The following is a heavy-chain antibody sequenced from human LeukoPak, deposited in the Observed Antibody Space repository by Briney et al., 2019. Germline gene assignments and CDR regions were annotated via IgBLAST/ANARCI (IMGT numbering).Heavy chain of an antibody. D-gene: IGHD2-15*01. Sequence: GGSLRLSCSASGFTFSSYSMNWVRQAPGKGLEWVSSISSSSSYIYYADSVKGRFTISRDNAKNSLYLQMNSLRAEDTAVYYCAAPYCSGGSCYIEYFQHWGQGTLVTVSS. CDR3: AAPYCSGGSCYIEYFQH. V-gene: IGHV3-21*01. CDR2: ISSSSSYI. CDR1: GFTFSSYS. J-gene: IGHJ1*01.